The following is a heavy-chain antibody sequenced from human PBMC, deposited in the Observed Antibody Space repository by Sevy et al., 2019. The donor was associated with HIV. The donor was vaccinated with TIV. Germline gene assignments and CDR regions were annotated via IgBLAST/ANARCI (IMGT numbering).Heavy chain of an antibody. V-gene: IGHV4-59*08. CDR3: AGENAWGRGYS. CDR1: GGSITSLY. J-gene: IGHJ4*02. CDR2: IYYNGHI. D-gene: IGHD1-26*01. Sequence: SETLSLTCTVSGGSITSLYWNWIRQPPGKGLEWSANIYYNGHINYNPSLKSRVTLSLDTSKNQFYLRLSSVTAADTAMYYCAGENAWGRGYSWGQGTLVTVSS.